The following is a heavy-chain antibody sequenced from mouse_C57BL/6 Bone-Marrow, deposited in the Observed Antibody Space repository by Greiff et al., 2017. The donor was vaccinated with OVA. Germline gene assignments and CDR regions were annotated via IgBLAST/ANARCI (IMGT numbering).Heavy chain of an antibody. J-gene: IGHJ4*01. CDR3: ARCKGTDTYAMDY. CDR1: GYTFTDHS. Sequence: QVQLQQSDAELVKPGASVTISCTVSGYTFTDHSIHWMKQRPEQGLEWIGYIYPSDGSTNYNEKFKSQATFTADKSSSTAYMQLTSLTSEDSAVYCCARCKGTDTYAMDYWGQGTSVTVSS. V-gene: IGHV1-78*01. CDR2: IYPSDGST. D-gene: IGHD3-3*01.